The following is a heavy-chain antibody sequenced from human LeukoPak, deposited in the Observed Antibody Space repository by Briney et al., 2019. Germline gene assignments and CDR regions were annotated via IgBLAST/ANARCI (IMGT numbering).Heavy chain of an antibody. Sequence: SQTLSLTCAVSGGSISSGGYSWSWIRQPPGKGLEWIGYIYHSGSTYYNPSLKSRVTISVDRSKNQFSLKLSSLTAADTAVYYCARGETSAGFDYWGQGTLVTVSS. CDR1: GGSISSGGYS. CDR3: ARGETSAGFDY. CDR2: IYHSGST. V-gene: IGHV4-30-2*01. D-gene: IGHD1-26*01. J-gene: IGHJ4*02.